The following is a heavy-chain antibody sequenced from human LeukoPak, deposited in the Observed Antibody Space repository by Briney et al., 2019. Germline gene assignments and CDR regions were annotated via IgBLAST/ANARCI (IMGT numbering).Heavy chain of an antibody. CDR2: INHSGST. J-gene: IGHJ5*02. Sequence: PSQTLSLTCAVSGGSISSGAYSWSWIRQPPGKGLEWIGEINHSGSTNYNPSLKSRVTISVDTSKNQFSLKLSSVTAADTAVYYCARVLRGANNWFDPWGQGTLVTVSS. CDR3: ARVLRGANNWFDP. V-gene: IGHV4-30-2*01. D-gene: IGHD2/OR15-2a*01. CDR1: GGSISSGAYS.